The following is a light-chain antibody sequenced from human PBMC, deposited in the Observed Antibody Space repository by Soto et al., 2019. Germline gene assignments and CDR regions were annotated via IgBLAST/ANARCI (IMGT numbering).Light chain of an antibody. V-gene: IGLV2-14*01. CDR2: EVT. CDR3: GSYTSTDSLI. CDR1: SNDVGGYNF. J-gene: IGLJ2*01. Sequence: QSALTQPASVSGSPGQSITISCTGSSNDVGGYNFVSWYQQHPGKAPKLLIYEVTNRPSGISDRFSGSRSGNTASLTISGLPPEDDADYYCGSYTSTDSLIFGGGTKLTVL.